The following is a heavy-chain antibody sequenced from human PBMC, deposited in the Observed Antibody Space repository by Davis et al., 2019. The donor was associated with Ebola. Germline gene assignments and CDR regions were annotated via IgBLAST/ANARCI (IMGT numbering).Heavy chain of an antibody. Sequence: ASVKVSCKASGYTFTSYGISWVRQAPGQGLEWMGWISAYNGNTNYAQKFQGRVTMTRDTSTSTVYMELSSLRSEDTAVYYCARGITMIVAPSWFDPWGQGTLVTISS. D-gene: IGHD3-22*01. CDR1: GYTFTSYG. V-gene: IGHV1-18*01. CDR3: ARGITMIVAPSWFDP. J-gene: IGHJ5*02. CDR2: ISAYNGNT.